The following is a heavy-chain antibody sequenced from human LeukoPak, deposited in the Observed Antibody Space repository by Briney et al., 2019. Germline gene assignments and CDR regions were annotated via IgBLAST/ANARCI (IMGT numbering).Heavy chain of an antibody. Sequence: PGGSLRLSCAASGFTFSSYGMHWVRQAPGKGLDWVAFIRYDGSNKYYADSVKGRFTISRDNSKNTLYLQMNSLRAEDTAVYYCAKDRRFVESHFDYWGQGTLVTVSS. CDR3: AKDRRFVESHFDY. D-gene: IGHD3-3*01. CDR1: GFTFSSYG. CDR2: IRYDGSNK. J-gene: IGHJ4*02. V-gene: IGHV3-30*02.